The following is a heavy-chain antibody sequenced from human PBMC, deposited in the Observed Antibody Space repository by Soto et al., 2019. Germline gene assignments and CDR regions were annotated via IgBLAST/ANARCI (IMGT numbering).Heavy chain of an antibody. Sequence: PSETLSLTCTVSGGSISSRGYYWGWIRQPPGKGLEWIGTIYYSGSTYYNPSLKSRVTISVDTSKNQFSLKLSSVTAADTAVYYCATSNCFDPGGRGTLVTVSS. CDR2: IYYSGST. CDR1: GGSISSRGYY. CDR3: ATSNCFDP. V-gene: IGHV4-39*01. J-gene: IGHJ5*02.